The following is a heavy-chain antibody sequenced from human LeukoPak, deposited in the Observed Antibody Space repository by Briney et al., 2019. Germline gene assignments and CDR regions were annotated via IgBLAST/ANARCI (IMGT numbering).Heavy chain of an antibody. CDR2: IYHSGST. D-gene: IGHD3-10*01. V-gene: IGHV4-4*02. Sequence: SGTLSLTCAVSGGSISSNNWWSWVRQPPGKGLEWIGEIYHSGSTNYNPSLKSRVTISVDKSKNQLSLKLSSVTAADTAVYYCARMSPRYYYGSGGLPGSDYWGQGTLVTVSS. CDR3: ARMSPRYYYGSGGLPGSDY. J-gene: IGHJ4*02. CDR1: GGSISSNNW.